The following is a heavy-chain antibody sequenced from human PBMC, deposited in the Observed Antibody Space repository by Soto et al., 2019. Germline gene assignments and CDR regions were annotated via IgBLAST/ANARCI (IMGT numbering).Heavy chain of an antibody. CDR3: ARGAGYCSSASCYRGLDY. CDR2: ISSSSSYI. V-gene: IGHV3-21*01. CDR1: GFTFSSYS. Sequence: EVQLVESGGGLVKPGGSLRLSCAASGFTFSSYSMNWVRQAPGKGLEWVSSISSSSSYIYYADSVKGRFTISRDNAKNSRYLQMKSRRAEDTAVYYCARGAGYCSSASCYRGLDYWGQGTLVTVSS. D-gene: IGHD2-2*02. J-gene: IGHJ4*02.